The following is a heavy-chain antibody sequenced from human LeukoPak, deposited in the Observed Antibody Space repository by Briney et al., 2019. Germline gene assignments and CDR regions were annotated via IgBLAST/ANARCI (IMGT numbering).Heavy chain of an antibody. CDR3: ERGGWYSEIQLWLGGAFDI. CDR1: GYTFTSYG. D-gene: IGHD5-18*01. Sequence: EASVKVSCKASGYTFTSYGISRVRQAPGQGLERMGWISPYNGNTNYAQKLQGRVTVTTDTSTSTAYMELRSLRSDDTAVYYCERGGWYSEIQLWLGGAFDIWGQGTMVTVSS. J-gene: IGHJ3*02. V-gene: IGHV1-18*01. CDR2: ISPYNGNT.